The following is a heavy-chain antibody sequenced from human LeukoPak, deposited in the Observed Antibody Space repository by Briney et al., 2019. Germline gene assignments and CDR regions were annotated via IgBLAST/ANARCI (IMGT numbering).Heavy chain of an antibody. CDR1: GFTFSSYS. D-gene: IGHD6-13*01. CDR3: ARVMAAAKYYFDY. J-gene: IGHJ4*02. CDR2: ISSSSYI. Sequence: PGGSLRLSCAASGFTFSSYSMNWVRQAPGKGLEWVSSISSSSYIYYADSVKGRFTISRDNAKNSLYLQMNSLRAEDTAVYYCARVMAAAKYYFDYWGQGTLVTVSS. V-gene: IGHV3-21*01.